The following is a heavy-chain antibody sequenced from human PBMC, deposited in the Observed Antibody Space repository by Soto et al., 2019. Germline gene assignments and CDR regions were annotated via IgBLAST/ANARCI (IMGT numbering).Heavy chain of an antibody. D-gene: IGHD3-16*01. Sequence: EVQLVESGGGLVQPGGSLRLSCAASGFTFSSYWMHWVRQVSGKGLVWVSSINIDGTSTSYAGSVKGRFTNSRDNAKNTMYLQMCSLRAVDTAVYYCIRGSFDGYVCYGMDVWGHGTTVTVSS. V-gene: IGHV3-74*01. CDR1: GFTFSSYW. J-gene: IGHJ6*02. CDR3: IRGSFDGYVCYGMDV. CDR2: INIDGTST.